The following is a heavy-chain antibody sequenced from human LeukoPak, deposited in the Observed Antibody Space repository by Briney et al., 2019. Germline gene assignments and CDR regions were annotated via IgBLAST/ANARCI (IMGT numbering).Heavy chain of an antibody. CDR3: ARQGLFSIAVAGTAAEDY. J-gene: IGHJ4*02. CDR1: GGSISSSSYY. V-gene: IGHV4-39*01. D-gene: IGHD6-19*01. Sequence: PSETLSLTCTVSGGSISSSSYYWGWIRQPPGKGLEWIGSIYYSGSTYYNPSLKSRVTISVDTSKNQFSLKLSSVTAADTAVYYCARQGLFSIAVAGTAAEDYWGQGTLVTVPS. CDR2: IYYSGST.